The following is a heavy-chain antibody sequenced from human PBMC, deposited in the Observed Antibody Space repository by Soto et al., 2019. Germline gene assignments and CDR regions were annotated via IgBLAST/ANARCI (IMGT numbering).Heavy chain of an antibody. CDR1: GYSFTDYH. CDR2: INPKSGGT. J-gene: IGHJ6*02. Sequence: ASVKVSCKASGYSFTDYHIHWVRQAPGQGLEWLGRINPKSGGTSTAQKFQGWVTMTTDTSISTASMEPTRLTSDDTAIYYCARGDSTDCSNGVCSFFYNHDMDVWGQGTTVTVSS. D-gene: IGHD2-8*01. CDR3: ARGDSTDCSNGVCSFFYNHDMDV. V-gene: IGHV1-2*04.